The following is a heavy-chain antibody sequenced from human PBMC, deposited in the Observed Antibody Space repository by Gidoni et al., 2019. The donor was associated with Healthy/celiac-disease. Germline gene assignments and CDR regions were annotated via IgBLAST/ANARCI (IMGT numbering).Heavy chain of an antibody. CDR1: GGSFSGYY. J-gene: IGHJ4*02. D-gene: IGHD5-18*01. Sequence: QVQLQQWGAGLLKPSETLSLTCAVYGGSFSGYYWSWIRQPPGKGLEWIGEINHSGSTNYNPSLKSRVTISVDTSKNQFSLKLSSVTAADTAVYYCARGRVWASSPYSYGHPVIDYWGQGTLVTVSS. CDR2: INHSGST. CDR3: ARGRVWASSPYSYGHPVIDY. V-gene: IGHV4-34*01.